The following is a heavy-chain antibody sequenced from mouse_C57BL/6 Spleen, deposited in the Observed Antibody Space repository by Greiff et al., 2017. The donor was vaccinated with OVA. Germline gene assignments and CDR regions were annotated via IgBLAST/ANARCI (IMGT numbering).Heavy chain of an antibody. J-gene: IGHJ1*03. CDR1: GFTFSDYY. Sequence: EVQLVESEGGLVQPGSSMKLSCTASGFTFSDYYMAWVRQVPEKGLEWVANINYDGSSTYYLDSLKSRFIISRDNAKNILYLQMSSLKSEDTATYYCARVLNWYFDVWGTGTTVTVSS. CDR2: INYDGSST. CDR3: ARVLNWYFDV. V-gene: IGHV5-16*01.